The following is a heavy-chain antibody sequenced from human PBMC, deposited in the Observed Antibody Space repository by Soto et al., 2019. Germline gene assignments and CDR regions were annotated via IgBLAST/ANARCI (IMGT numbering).Heavy chain of an antibody. Sequence: ASVKVSCKASEYTFTSYDIHWVRQAPGQRLEWMGRINAGNGNTKYSQKFQDRVIFTRDTSATTAYMELSSLNSEDTAVFYCARANYCGGVAVCFRWFDPWGQGTLVTVSS. J-gene: IGHJ5*02. D-gene: IGHD2-21*01. CDR3: ARANYCGGVAVCFRWFDP. V-gene: IGHV1-3*01. CDR1: EYTFTSYD. CDR2: INAGNGNT.